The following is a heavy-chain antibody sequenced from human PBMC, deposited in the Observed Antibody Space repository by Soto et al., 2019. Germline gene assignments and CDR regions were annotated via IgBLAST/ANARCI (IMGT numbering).Heavy chain of an antibody. CDR2: ISSSSSYI. V-gene: IGHV3-21*01. J-gene: IGHJ4*02. CDR1: GFTFSSYS. CDR3: ASGDEDIVVVPVDY. Sequence: GGSLRLSCAASGFTFSSYSMNWVRQAPGKGLEWVSSISSSSSYIYYADSVKGRFTISRDNAKNSLYLQMNSLRAEDTAVYYCASGDEDIVVVPVDYWGQGTLVTVSS. D-gene: IGHD2-2*01.